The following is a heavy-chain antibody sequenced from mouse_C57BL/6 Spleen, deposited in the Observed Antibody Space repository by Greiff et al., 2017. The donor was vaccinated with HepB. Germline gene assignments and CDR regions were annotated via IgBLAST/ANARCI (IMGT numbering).Heavy chain of an antibody. J-gene: IGHJ2*01. Sequence: VQLQQSGAELVKPGASVKLSCKASGYTFTSYWMQWVKQRPGQGLEWIGEIDPSDSYTNHNQKFKGKATLTVDTSSSTAYMQLSSLTSEDSAVYYCATRDYFDYWGQGTTLTVSS. V-gene: IGHV1-50*01. CDR3: ATRDYFDY. CDR2: IDPSDSYT. CDR1: GYTFTSYW.